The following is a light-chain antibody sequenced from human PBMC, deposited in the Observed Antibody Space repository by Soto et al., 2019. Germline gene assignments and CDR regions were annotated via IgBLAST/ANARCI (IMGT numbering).Light chain of an antibody. V-gene: IGKV1-8*01. J-gene: IGKJ1*01. CDR2: AAS. CDR3: QQYYSYSWT. CDR1: QGISSY. Sequence: AIRMPQSPSSFSASTGDRVTITCRASQGISSYLSWYQQKPGKAPKLPIYAASTLQSGVPSRFSGSGSGAAYTRNTGSLHSEDFATYYCQQYYSYSWTYSHGTKVDIK.